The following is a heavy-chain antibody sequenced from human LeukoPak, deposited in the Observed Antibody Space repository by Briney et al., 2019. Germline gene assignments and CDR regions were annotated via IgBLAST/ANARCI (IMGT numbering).Heavy chain of an antibody. D-gene: IGHD6-13*01. J-gene: IGHJ1*01. CDR3: ARGPYSSSWYDRAPPEYFQH. CDR2: IYHSGST. Sequence: PSENLSLTCAVSGGSISSSNWWSWVRQPPGKGLEWIGEIYHSGSTNYNPSLKSRVTISVDTSKNQFSLKLSSVTAADTAVYYCARGPYSSSWYDRAPPEYFQHWGQGTLVTVSS. V-gene: IGHV4-4*02. CDR1: GGSISSSNW.